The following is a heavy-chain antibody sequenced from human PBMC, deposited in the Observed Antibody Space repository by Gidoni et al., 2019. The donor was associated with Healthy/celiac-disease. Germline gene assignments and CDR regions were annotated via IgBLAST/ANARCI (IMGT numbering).Heavy chain of an antibody. CDR3: ARQTPPYDILTGGTYDY. D-gene: IGHD3-9*01. Sequence: QVQLQESGPGLVKPSETLSLTCTVSGGSISSYYWSWIRQPPGKGLEWIGYIYYSGSTNYNPSLKSRVTISVDTSKNQFSLKLSSVTAADTAVYYCARQTPPYDILTGGTYDYWGQGTLVTVSS. V-gene: IGHV4-59*08. J-gene: IGHJ4*02. CDR1: GGSISSYY. CDR2: IYYSGST.